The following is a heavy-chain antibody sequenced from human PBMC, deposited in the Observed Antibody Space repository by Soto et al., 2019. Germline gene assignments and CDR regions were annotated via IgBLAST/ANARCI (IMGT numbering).Heavy chain of an antibody. CDR1: GGSISSYY. CDR3: ARNERMDV. Sequence: QVQLQESGPGLVKPSETLSLTCTVSGGSISSYYRSWIRQPPGKGLEWIGYIYYSGSTNYNPSLKSRVTISVDTSKNQFSLKLSSVTAADTAVYYCARNERMDVWGQGTTVTVSS. D-gene: IGHD1-1*01. CDR2: IYYSGST. J-gene: IGHJ6*02. V-gene: IGHV4-59*01.